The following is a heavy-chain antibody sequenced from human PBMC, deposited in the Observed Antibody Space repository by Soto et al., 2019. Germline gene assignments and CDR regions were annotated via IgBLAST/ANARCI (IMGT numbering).Heavy chain of an antibody. J-gene: IGHJ4*02. CDR2: IYSGGST. CDR3: ARVNWNHPYFYFDY. V-gene: IGHV3-53*04. Sequence: EVQLVESGGGLVQPGGSLRLSCAASGFTVSSIYMSWVRQAPGKGLEWVSVIYSGGSTSYADSVKGRFTISRHNSKNTLYLQMSSLRAEDTAVYYCARVNWNHPYFYFDYWGQGTLVTVSS. CDR1: GFTVSSIY. D-gene: IGHD1-1*01.